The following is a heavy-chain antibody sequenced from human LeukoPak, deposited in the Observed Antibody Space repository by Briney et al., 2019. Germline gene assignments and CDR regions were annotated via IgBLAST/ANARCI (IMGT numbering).Heavy chain of an antibody. J-gene: IGHJ4*02. CDR3: VRDRTTYPATFSDY. CDR1: GGSVGTGTYY. V-gene: IGHV4-61*02. Sequence: SETLSLTCTVSGGSVGTGTYYWGWIRQLAEKGLEWIGRIYSSGTTSYNPSLESRVTISMDTSKNQFSLRLDSVTAADTAVYFCVRDRTTYPATFSDYWGQGAMVTVSS. CDR2: IYSSGTT. D-gene: IGHD1/OR15-1a*01.